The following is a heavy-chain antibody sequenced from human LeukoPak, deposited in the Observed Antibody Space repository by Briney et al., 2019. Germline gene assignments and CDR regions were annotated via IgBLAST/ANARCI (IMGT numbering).Heavy chain of an antibody. CDR1: GATFNNYV. J-gene: IGHJ6*02. CDR3: ARGFGGSSGSSDYHGMDV. CDR2: IIPSLDIV. D-gene: IGHD6-19*01. Sequence: ASVKVSCKASGATFNNYVITWVRQAPGQGLEWMAMIIPSLDIVNYAQTFQDRLTIAADKSTSTAYMELRSLRSEDTAVYYCARGFGGSSGSSDYHGMDVWGQGTTVTVSS. V-gene: IGHV1-69*04.